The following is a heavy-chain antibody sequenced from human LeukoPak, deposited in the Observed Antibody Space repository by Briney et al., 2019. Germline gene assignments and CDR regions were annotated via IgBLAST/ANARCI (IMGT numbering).Heavy chain of an antibody. CDR1: GGSISSSSYY. Sequence: SETLSLTCTVSGGSISSSSYYWGWIRQPPGKGLEWIGSIYYSGSTYYNPSLKSRVTISVDTSKNQFSLKLSSVTAADTAVYYCARGPFAGLAARPDWFDPWGQGTLVTVSS. CDR3: ARGPFAGLAARPDWFDP. V-gene: IGHV4-39*07. D-gene: IGHD6-6*01. CDR2: IYYSGST. J-gene: IGHJ5*02.